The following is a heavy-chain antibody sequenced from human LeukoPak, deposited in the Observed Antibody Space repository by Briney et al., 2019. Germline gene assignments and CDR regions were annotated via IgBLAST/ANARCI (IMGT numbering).Heavy chain of an antibody. V-gene: IGHV4-59*01. CDR2: IYYSGST. D-gene: IGHD3-3*01. Sequence: ESGPTLVNPSETLSLTCTVSGGSIRGYYWSWIRQPPGKGLEWIGYIYYSGSTNYNPSLKSRVTISVDTSKSQFSLKLSSVTAADTAVYYCARELSGYYTVFDYWGQGTLVTVSS. CDR1: GGSIRGYY. CDR3: ARELSGYYTVFDY. J-gene: IGHJ4*02.